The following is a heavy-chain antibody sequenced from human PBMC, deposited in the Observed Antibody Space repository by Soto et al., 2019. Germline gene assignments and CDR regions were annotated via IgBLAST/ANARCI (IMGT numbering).Heavy chain of an antibody. D-gene: IGHD3-10*01. CDR3: ARLSSFRGVIISPPDYYYGMDV. V-gene: IGHV5-51*01. J-gene: IGHJ6*02. CDR1: GYSFTSYW. Sequence: GESLKISCQGSGYSFTSYWIGWVRQMPGKGMEWVGIIYPGDSDTRYSPSFQGQVTISADKSISTAYLQWSSLKASDTAMYYCARLSSFRGVIISPPDYYYGMDVWGQGTTVTVSS. CDR2: IYPGDSDT.